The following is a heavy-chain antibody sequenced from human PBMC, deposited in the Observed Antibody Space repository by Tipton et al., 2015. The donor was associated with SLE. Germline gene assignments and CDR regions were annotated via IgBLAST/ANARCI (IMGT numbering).Heavy chain of an antibody. V-gene: IGHV4-38-2*02. J-gene: IGHJ4*02. CDR2: VYHSGST. CDR1: GYSISSGYF. CDR3: ARDLGSSGWTSFYY. D-gene: IGHD6-19*01. Sequence: TLSLTCAVSGYSISSGYFWGWIRQPPGKGLEWIGSVYHSGSTYYNPSLKSRVTISVDTSKNQFSLKVRSVTAADTAVYYCARDLGSSGWTSFYYWGQGTLVTVSS.